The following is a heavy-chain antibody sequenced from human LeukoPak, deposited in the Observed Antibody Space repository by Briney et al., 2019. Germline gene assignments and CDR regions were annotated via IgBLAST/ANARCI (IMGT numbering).Heavy chain of an antibody. CDR2: INSDGSST. D-gene: IGHD1-26*01. Sequence: QPGASLRLSCAASGFTFSSYWMHWVRQAPGKGLVWVSRINSDGSSTSYADSVKGRFTISRDNAKNTLYLQMNSLRAEDTAVYYCARDLGGSYSSDAFDIWGQGTMVTVSS. J-gene: IGHJ3*02. V-gene: IGHV3-74*01. CDR1: GFTFSSYW. CDR3: ARDLGGSYSSDAFDI.